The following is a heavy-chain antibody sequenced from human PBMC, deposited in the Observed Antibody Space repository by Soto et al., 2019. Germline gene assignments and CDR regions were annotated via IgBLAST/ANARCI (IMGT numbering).Heavy chain of an antibody. Sequence: PSETLSLTCTVSGGSISSGGYYWSWIRQHPGKGLEGIGYIYYSGSTYYNPSLKSRVTISVDTSKNQFSLKLSSVTAADTAVYYCARVKVVPAAIDNWIDSWGPGILVTVSS. CDR2: IYYSGST. V-gene: IGHV4-31*03. J-gene: IGHJ5*01. D-gene: IGHD2-2*02. CDR3: ARVKVVPAAIDNWIDS. CDR1: GGSISSGGYY.